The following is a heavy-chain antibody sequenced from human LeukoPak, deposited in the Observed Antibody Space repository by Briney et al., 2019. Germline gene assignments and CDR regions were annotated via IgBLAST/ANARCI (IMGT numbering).Heavy chain of an antibody. CDR2: IKQDGSEK. CDR1: GFTFSSYW. J-gene: IGHJ3*02. Sequence: GGSLRLSCAASGFTFSSYWMSWVRQAPGKGLEWVANIKQDGSEKYYVDSVKGRFTISRDNAKNSLYLQMNSLRAEDTAVDYCAREDIVGATHAFDIWGQGTMVTVSS. V-gene: IGHV3-7*01. D-gene: IGHD1-26*01. CDR3: AREDIVGATHAFDI.